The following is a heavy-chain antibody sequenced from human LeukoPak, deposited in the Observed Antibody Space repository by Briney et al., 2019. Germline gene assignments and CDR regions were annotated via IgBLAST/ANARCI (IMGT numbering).Heavy chain of an antibody. CDR3: TRDRISAS. D-gene: IGHD3-10*01. CDR2: VSYDDSYK. CDR1: GFTFSSYA. Sequence: GGSLRLSCAASGFTFSSYALHWVRQAPGKGLEWVALVSYDDSYKYYPDSVKGRFTISRDNSKNTLYLQMNSLRTDDTAIYYCTRDRISASWGQGTLVTVSS. J-gene: IGHJ5*02. V-gene: IGHV3-30-3*01.